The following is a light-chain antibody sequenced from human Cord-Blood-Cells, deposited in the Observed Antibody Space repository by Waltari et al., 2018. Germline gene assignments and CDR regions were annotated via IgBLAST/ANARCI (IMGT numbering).Light chain of an antibody. CDR2: QDS. V-gene: IGLV3-1*01. Sequence: SYELPQPPSVSVSPGQTASITCSGDKLGDKYACWYQQKPGQSPVLVIYQDSKRPSGIPERFAGSNGGNTATLTISGTQAMDEADYYCQAWDSSTVVFGGGTKLTVL. CDR1: KLGDKY. CDR3: QAWDSSTVV. J-gene: IGLJ2*01.